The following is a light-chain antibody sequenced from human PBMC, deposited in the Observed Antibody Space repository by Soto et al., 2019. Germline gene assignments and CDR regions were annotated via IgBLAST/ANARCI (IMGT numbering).Light chain of an antibody. Sequence: QSALTQPASVSGSPGQSITISCTVTSSDVGGYNSVSWYRQDPGKAPKLIIYEARNRPSGVPDRFSGSKSGNTASLTISGLQAADEADYYCSLYTSENTYVFGTGTKVTVL. CDR2: EAR. CDR3: SLYTSENTYV. J-gene: IGLJ1*01. CDR1: SSDVGGYNS. V-gene: IGLV2-14*01.